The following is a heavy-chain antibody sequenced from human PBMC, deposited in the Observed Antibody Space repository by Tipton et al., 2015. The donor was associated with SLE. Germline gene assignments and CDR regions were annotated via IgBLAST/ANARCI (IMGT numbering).Heavy chain of an antibody. CDR2: IYYTGTT. CDR1: GHSVSRDYY. V-gene: IGHV4-38-2*01. CDR3: ATYVAIAAADIDY. J-gene: IGHJ4*02. Sequence: GSLRLSCAVSGHSVSRDYYWGWIRQPPGKGLEWIGSIYYTGTTYYNPSLKSRVTISFDTSKNHFSLKLSSVTAADTAVYFCATYVAIAAADIDYWGQGMLVTVSS. D-gene: IGHD6-13*01.